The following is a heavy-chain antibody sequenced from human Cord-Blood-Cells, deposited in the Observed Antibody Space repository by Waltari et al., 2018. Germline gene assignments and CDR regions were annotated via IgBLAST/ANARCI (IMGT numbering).Heavy chain of an antibody. J-gene: IGHJ4*02. CDR2: IYYSGST. Sequence: QLQLQESGPGLVKPSETLSLTCTVSGGSISSSSYYWGWIRQPPGKGLEWIGSIYYSGSTYYNPSLKSRVTISVDTSKNQFSLKLSSATAADTAVYYCARRSIAAAGTDYWGQGTLVTVSS. CDR3: ARRSIAAAGTDY. D-gene: IGHD6-13*01. CDR1: GGSISSSSYY. V-gene: IGHV4-39*01.